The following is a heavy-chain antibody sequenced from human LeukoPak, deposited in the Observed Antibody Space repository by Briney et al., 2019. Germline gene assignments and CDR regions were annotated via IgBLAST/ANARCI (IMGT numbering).Heavy chain of an antibody. J-gene: IGHJ5*02. CDR3: ARDKTTVTSPFDP. D-gene: IGHD4-11*01. CDR2: INPSGGST. V-gene: IGHV1-46*01. CDR1: GYTFTSYY. Sequence: ASVKVSCKASGYTFTSYYIHWVRQAPGQGLEWMGIINPSGGSTSYAQKFQGRVTMTRDMSTSTVYMELSSLRSEDTAVYYCARDKTTVTSPFDPWGQGTLVTVSS.